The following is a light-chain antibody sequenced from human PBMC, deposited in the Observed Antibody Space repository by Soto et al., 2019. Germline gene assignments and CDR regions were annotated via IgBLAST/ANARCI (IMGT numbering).Light chain of an antibody. V-gene: IGKV3-15*01. Sequence: DIVMTQSPAPLSVSPGERATLSCRASQSVSTNLAWYQQKPGQAPRLLIYVASARATDIPARFSGSGSGTEFTLTISSLQSEDVAVYFCQQNNNWPWTFGQGTKVDIK. CDR3: QQNNNWPWT. CDR1: QSVSTN. CDR2: VAS. J-gene: IGKJ1*01.